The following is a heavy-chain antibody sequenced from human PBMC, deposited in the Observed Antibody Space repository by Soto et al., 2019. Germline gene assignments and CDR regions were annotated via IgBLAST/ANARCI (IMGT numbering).Heavy chain of an antibody. CDR2: ISAYNGNT. D-gene: IGHD3-3*01. CDR1: GYTFTSYG. CDR3: ARVEKLRFVEWFMDHYYYYMDV. J-gene: IGHJ6*03. V-gene: IGHV1-18*01. Sequence: ASVKVSCKASGYTFTSYGISWVRQAPGQGLEWMGWISAYNGNTNYAQKLQGRVTMTTDTSTSTAYMELRSLRSDDTAVYYCARVEKLRFVEWFMDHYYYYMDVWGKGTTVTVSS.